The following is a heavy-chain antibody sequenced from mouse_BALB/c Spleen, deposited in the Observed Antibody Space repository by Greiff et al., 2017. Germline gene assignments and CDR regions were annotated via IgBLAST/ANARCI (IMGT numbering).Heavy chain of an antibody. Sequence: EVKLVESGPGLVKPSQSLSITCSVTGYSITSGYYWNWIRQFPGNKLEWRGYISYEGSNNYNPSLKNRISITRDTSKNQFFLKLNSVTTEDTATYSCASGGYDYDEVAYWGQGTLVTVSA. CDR2: ISYEGSN. V-gene: IGHV3-6*02. CDR1: GYSITSGYY. D-gene: IGHD2-4*01. CDR3: ASGGYDYDEVAY. J-gene: IGHJ3*01.